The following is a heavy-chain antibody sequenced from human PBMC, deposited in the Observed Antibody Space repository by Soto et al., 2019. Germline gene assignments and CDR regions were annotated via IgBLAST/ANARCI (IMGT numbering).Heavy chain of an antibody. J-gene: IGHJ4*02. CDR3: ARGHCSGGSCYSGYFDY. CDR2: ISSSSSYI. D-gene: IGHD2-15*01. CDR1: GFTFSSYS. Sequence: EVQLVESGGGLVKPGGSLRLSCAASGFTFSSYSMNWVRQAPGKGLEWVSSISSSSSYIYYADSVKGRFTISRDNAKNSLYLQMNSLRAEDTVVYYCARGHCSGGSCYSGYFDYWGQGTLVTVSS. V-gene: IGHV3-21*01.